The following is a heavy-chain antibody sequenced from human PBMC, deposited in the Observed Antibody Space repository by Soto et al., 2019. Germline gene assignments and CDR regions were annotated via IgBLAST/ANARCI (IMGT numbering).Heavy chain of an antibody. CDR3: TRGGDPYKTGH. CDR1: GGSISSCY. CDR2: IHYSGST. V-gene: IGHV4-59*01. Sequence: SETLSLTCTDSGGSISSCYWSWIRQPPGKGLEWIGFIHYSGSTNYNPFLKGRVTMSVDTSKNQFSLKLTSVNTADTAIYYCTRGGDPYKTGHWGQGTLVTVS. J-gene: IGHJ4*02. D-gene: IGHD2-21*01.